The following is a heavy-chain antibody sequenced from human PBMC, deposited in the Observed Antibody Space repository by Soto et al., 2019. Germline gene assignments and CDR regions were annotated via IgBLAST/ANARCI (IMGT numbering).Heavy chain of an antibody. D-gene: IGHD2-21*02. Sequence: QVQLQESGPGLVKPSQTLSLTCTVSGGSISSGGYYWSWIRQHPGKGLEWIGYIYYSGSTYYNPSLKSRVTISVDTSKNQFSLKLSSVTAADTAVYYCARGRSSGGDCTHFDYWGQGTLVTVSS. V-gene: IGHV4-31*03. CDR2: IYYSGST. J-gene: IGHJ4*02. CDR1: GGSISSGGYY. CDR3: ARGRSSGGDCTHFDY.